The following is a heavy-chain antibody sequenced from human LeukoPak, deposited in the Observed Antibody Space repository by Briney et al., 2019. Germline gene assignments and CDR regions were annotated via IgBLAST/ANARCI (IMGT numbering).Heavy chain of an antibody. CDR3: ARGVTLYYYFDL. CDR1: GGSLSGYY. J-gene: IGHJ2*01. V-gene: IGHV4-34*01. D-gene: IGHD4-23*01. CDR2: MHYTGAT. Sequence: PSETLSLTCAVYGGSLSGYYWSWFRQPPGKGLEWIGEMHYTGATNYSPSLKSRVTILAGTSKNQFSLKVNSVTAADTAVYYCARGVTLYYYFDLWGRGTLVTVSS.